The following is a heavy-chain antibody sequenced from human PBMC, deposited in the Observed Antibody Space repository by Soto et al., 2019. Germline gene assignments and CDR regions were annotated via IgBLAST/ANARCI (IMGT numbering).Heavy chain of an antibody. CDR3: AREGGSSWTHTNYYYGMDV. Sequence: GGSLRLSCAACGFTFSSYWISWVRQAPWKGLEWVANIKQDGIEKYYVDSVKGRFTISRDNAKNSLYLQMNSLRAEDTAVYYCAREGGSSWTHTNYYYGMDVCRQRNTVTVSS. J-gene: IGHJ6*02. CDR2: IKQDGIEK. CDR1: GFTFSSYW. D-gene: IGHD6-13*01. V-gene: IGHV3-7*01.